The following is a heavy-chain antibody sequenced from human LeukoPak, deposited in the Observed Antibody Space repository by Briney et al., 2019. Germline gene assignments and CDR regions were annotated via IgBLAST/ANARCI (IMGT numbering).Heavy chain of an antibody. CDR3: ATSEGIAAAGYYMDV. CDR1: GYTFTSYG. J-gene: IGHJ6*03. CDR2: ISAYNGNT. V-gene: IGHV1-18*01. D-gene: IGHD6-13*01. Sequence: ASVKVSCKASGYTFTSYGISWVRQAPGQGLEWMGWISAYNGNTNYAQKFQGRVTITADESTSTAYMELSSLRSEDTAVYYCATSEGIAAAGYYMDVWGKGTTVTISS.